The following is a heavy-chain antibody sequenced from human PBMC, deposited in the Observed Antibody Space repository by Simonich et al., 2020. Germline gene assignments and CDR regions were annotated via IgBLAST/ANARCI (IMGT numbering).Heavy chain of an antibody. CDR2: ISGSGGRT. J-gene: IGHJ4*02. CDR1: GFTFSSYD. Sequence: EVQLLESGGGLVQPGGSLRLSCAASGFTFSSYDMSWVRQAPGKGLEGVAAISGSGGRTYYADSGKGRFTISRDNSKNTLYLQMNSLRAEDTAVYYCATYYFDYWGQGTLVTVSS. CDR3: ATYYFDY. V-gene: IGHV3-23*01.